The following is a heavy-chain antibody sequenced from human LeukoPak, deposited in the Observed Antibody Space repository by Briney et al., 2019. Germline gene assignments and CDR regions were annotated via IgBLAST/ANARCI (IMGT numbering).Heavy chain of an antibody. J-gene: IGHJ6*03. CDR2: MNPNSGNT. CDR3: SRGYCGGDCCPLYYYYYMDV. V-gene: IGHV1-8*01. CDR1: GYTFTSYD. Sequence: ASVKVSCKASGYTFTSYDINWVRQATGQGLEWMGWMNPNSGNTGYAQKFQGRVTMTRNTSISTAYMELSSLRSEDTAVYYCSRGYCGGDCCPLYYYYYMDVWGKGTTVTVSS. D-gene: IGHD2-21*02.